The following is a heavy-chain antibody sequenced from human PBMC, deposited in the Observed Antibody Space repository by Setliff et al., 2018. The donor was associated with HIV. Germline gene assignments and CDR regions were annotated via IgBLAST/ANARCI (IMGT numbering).Heavy chain of an antibody. J-gene: IGHJ4*02. Sequence: LSLTCSVSSYSISSGYYWGWIRQPPGKGLEWIGNIYQSGSTFYNPSLKSRVTMSVDTSKNQFSLKLNSVTAADTAVYYCAREQFGGSYKSKVDYWGQGTLVTVSS. CDR1: SYSISSGYY. CDR3: AREQFGGSYKSKVDY. D-gene: IGHD1-26*01. CDR2: IYQSGST. V-gene: IGHV4-38-2*02.